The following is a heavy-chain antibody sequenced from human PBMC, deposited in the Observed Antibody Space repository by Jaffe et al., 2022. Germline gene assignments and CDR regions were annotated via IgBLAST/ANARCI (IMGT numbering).Heavy chain of an antibody. Sequence: QVQLVESGGGVVQPGRSLRLSCAASGFTFSSYGMHWVRQAPGKGLEWVAVISYDGSNKYYADSVKGRFTISRDNSKNTLYLQMNSLRAEDTAVYYCAKDLPYYDFWSYGSDAFDIWGQGTMVTVSS. D-gene: IGHD3-3*01. J-gene: IGHJ3*02. CDR2: ISYDGSNK. CDR3: AKDLPYYDFWSYGSDAFDI. CDR1: GFTFSSYG. V-gene: IGHV3-30*18.